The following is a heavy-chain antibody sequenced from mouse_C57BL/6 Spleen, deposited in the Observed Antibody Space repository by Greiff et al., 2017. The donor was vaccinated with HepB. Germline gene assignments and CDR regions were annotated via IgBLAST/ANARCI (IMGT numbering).Heavy chain of an antibody. CDR2: IDPSDSYT. CDR3: APTVVPNRYFDV. V-gene: IGHV1-50*01. Sequence: QVQLQQPGAELVKPGASVKLSCKASGYTFTSYWMQWVKQRPGQGLEWIGEIDPSDSYTNYNQKFKGKATLTVDTSSSTAYMQLSSLTSEDSAVYYCAPTVVPNRYFDVWGTGTTVTVSS. J-gene: IGHJ1*03. CDR1: GYTFTSYW. D-gene: IGHD1-1*01.